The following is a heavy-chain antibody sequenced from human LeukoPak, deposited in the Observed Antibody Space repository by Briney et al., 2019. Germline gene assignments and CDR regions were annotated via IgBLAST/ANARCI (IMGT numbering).Heavy chain of an antibody. CDR1: GYSFTTFL. V-gene: IGHV5-51*01. CDR2: IDPSDSDT. J-gene: IGHJ4*02. D-gene: IGHD6-19*01. Sequence: GESLNTPCQSSGYSFTTFLIAWVRQTPGKGLEWMGIIDPSDSDTRYSPPFQGQVTTSVDKSIATAYPQCSSLTASDTAMYYCARRLAVTGREFDIWGQGSLVTVSS. CDR3: ARRLAVTGREFDI.